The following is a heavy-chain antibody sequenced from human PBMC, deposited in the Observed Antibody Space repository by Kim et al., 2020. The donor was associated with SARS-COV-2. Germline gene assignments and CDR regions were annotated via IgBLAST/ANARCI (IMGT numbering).Heavy chain of an antibody. Sequence: YYADSVKGRFTISRDKAKNSLYLQMNSLRDEDTAVYYCARLTSIAARSDYWGQGTLVTVSS. J-gene: IGHJ4*02. V-gene: IGHV3-48*02. D-gene: IGHD6-6*01. CDR3: ARLTSIAARSDY.